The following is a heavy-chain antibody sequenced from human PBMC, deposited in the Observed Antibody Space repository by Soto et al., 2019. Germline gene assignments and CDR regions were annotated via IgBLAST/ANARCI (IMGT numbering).Heavy chain of an antibody. J-gene: IGHJ4*02. CDR3: ARHPKTWKQPISARIDY. CDR2: IYYSGST. D-gene: IGHD5-18*01. Sequence: NLSETLSLTCTVSGGSISSSSYYWGWIRQPPGKGLEWIGSIYYSGSTYYNPSLKSRVTISVDTSKNQFSLKLSSVTAADTAVYYCARHPKTWKQPISARIDYWGQGTLVTVSS. CDR1: GGSISSSSYY. V-gene: IGHV4-39*01.